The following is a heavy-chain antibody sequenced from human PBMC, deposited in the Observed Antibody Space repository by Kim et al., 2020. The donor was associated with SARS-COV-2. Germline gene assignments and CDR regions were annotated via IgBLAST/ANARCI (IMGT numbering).Heavy chain of an antibody. V-gene: IGHV3-53*01. J-gene: IGHJ6*02. D-gene: IGHD5-18*01. CDR3: ARGEYSYGYYYYGMDV. Sequence: SVKGRFTISRDNSKNTLYLQMNSRRAEDTAVYYCARGEYSYGYYYYGMDVWGQGTTVTVSS.